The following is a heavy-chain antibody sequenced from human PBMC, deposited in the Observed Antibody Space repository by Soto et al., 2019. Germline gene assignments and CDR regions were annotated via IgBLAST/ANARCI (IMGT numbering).Heavy chain of an antibody. CDR1: GGTFSSYT. V-gene: IGHV1-69*02. CDR3: ARHYCTNGVCYTEYFQL. CDR2: IIPILGIA. D-gene: IGHD2-8*01. J-gene: IGHJ1*01. Sequence: ASVKVSCKASGGTFSSYTISWVRQAPGQGLEWMGRIIPILGIANYAQKFQGRVTITADKSTSTAYMELSSLRSEDTAVYYCARHYCTNGVCYTEYFQLWGQGTLVTVSS.